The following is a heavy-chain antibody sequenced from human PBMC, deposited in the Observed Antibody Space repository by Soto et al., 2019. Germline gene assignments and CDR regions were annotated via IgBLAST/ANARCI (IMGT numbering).Heavy chain of an antibody. D-gene: IGHD5-12*01. Sequence: QVQLVESGGGVVQPGRSVRLSCAASGFTFSRYGMHWVRQAPGKGLEWVTVISYDGSDKYYADSVKGRFTISRDNSKNTLYLQMNSLRGADTAIYYCAKGQIVATDRGYYGMDVWGQGTTVTVSS. J-gene: IGHJ6*02. CDR1: GFTFSRYG. CDR2: ISYDGSDK. V-gene: IGHV3-30*18. CDR3: AKGQIVATDRGYYGMDV.